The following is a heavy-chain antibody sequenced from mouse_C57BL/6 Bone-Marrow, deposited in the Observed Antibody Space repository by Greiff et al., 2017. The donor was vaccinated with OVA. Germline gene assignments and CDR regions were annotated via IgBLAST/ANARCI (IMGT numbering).Heavy chain of an antibody. CDR2: IYPGDGDT. V-gene: IGHV1-82*01. Sequence: QVQLQQSGPELVKPGASVQISCKASGYAFSSSWMNWVKQRPGKGLEWIGRIYPGDGDTNYNGKFKGKATLTADKSSSTAYMQLSSLTSEDSAVYFCARGRYFDVWGTGTTVTVSS. CDR1: GYAFSSSW. CDR3: ARGRYFDV. J-gene: IGHJ1*03.